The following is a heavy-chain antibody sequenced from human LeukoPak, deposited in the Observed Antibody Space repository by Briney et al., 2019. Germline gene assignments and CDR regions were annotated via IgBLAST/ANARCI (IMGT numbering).Heavy chain of an antibody. CDR1: GFTFSSYA. J-gene: IGHJ4*02. CDR2: ISYDGSNK. Sequence: PGGSLRLSCAASGFTFSSYAMHWVRQAPGKGLEWVAVISYDGSNKYYADSVKGRFTISRDNSKNTLYLQMNSLRAEDTAVYYCARDRGQVFGDYWGQGTLVTVSS. D-gene: IGHD3-3*01. V-gene: IGHV3-30*04. CDR3: ARDRGQVFGDY.